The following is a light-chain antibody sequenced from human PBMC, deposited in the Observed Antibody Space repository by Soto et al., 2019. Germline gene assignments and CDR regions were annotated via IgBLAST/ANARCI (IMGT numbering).Light chain of an antibody. Sequence: QSVLTQPPSVSGAPGQRVTISCTGSSSNIGAGYDVHWYQQLPGTAPKLLIYGNTNRPSGVPDRFSGSKSGTSASLAISRLQAEHEADYFCQYCESSLSGSVFGGGTKVTVL. J-gene: IGLJ3*02. CDR2: GNT. V-gene: IGLV1-40*01. CDR1: SSNIGAGYD. CDR3: QYCESSLSGSV.